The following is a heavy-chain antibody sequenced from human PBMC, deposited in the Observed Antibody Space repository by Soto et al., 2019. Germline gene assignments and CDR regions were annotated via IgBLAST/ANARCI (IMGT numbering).Heavy chain of an antibody. CDR2: IIPVLGVE. Sequence: SVKVSCKASGGSFSSYIVSWVRQAPGQGLEWMGRIIPVLGVEYYAQKFQGRVTITADKSTGTAYMELNSLRSEDTAVYYCVRDSPIGSTFSGYDGIDYWGQGTLVTVSS. V-gene: IGHV1-69*04. CDR3: VRDSPIGSTFSGYDGIDY. J-gene: IGHJ4*02. D-gene: IGHD5-12*01. CDR1: GGSFSSYI.